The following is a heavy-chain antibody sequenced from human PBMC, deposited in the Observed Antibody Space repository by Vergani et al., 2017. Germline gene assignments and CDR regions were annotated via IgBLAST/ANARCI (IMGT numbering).Heavy chain of an antibody. V-gene: IGHV3-7*01. Sequence: EVQLVESGGGLVQPGGSLRLSCAASGFTFSNYWMSWVRQAPGKGLEWVANIKQDGSEKYYVDSVKGRFTISRDNAKNSLYLQMNSLRAEDTAVYYCATSAVAGYYYYYMDVWGKGTTVTVSS. CDR2: IKQDGSEK. CDR3: ATSAVAGYYYYYMDV. CDR1: GFTFSNYW. D-gene: IGHD6-19*01. J-gene: IGHJ6*03.